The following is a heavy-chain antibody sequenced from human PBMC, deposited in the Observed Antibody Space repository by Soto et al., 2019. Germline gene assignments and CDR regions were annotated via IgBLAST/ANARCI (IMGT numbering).Heavy chain of an antibody. CDR2: ISYDGSNK. CDR3: ASRRGIGGSY. D-gene: IGHD3-10*01. V-gene: IGHV3-30-3*01. CDR1: GFTFSSYA. J-gene: IGHJ4*02. Sequence: QVQVVESGGGVVQPGRSLRLSCAASGFTFSSYAMHWVRQAPGKGLEWVAVISYDGSNKYYADSVKGRFTIARDNSKTTLYLQMNSLRAEDTAVYYCASRRGIGGSYWGQGTLVTVSS.